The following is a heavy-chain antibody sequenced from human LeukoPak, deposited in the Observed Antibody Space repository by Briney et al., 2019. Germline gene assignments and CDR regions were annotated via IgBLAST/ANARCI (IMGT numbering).Heavy chain of an antibody. CDR1: GGSISSGGYY. Sequence: SETLSLTCTVSGGSISSGGYYWSWIRQHPGKGLEWIGYIYYSGSTYYNPSLKSRVTISVDTSKNQFSLKLSSVTAADTAVYYCAREIVLRYFDWLPGSPKKYYFDYWGQGTLVTVSS. J-gene: IGHJ4*02. V-gene: IGHV4-30-4*08. D-gene: IGHD3-9*01. CDR2: IYYSGST. CDR3: AREIVLRYFDWLPGSPKKYYFDY.